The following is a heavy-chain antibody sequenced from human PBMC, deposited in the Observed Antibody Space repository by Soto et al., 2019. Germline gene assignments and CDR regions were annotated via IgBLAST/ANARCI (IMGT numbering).Heavy chain of an antibody. CDR3: APRPGEWELLYFDY. V-gene: IGHV2-5*01. J-gene: IGHJ4*02. CDR2: IYWNDDK. Sequence: QITLKESGPTLVKPTQTLTLTCTFSGFSLSTSGVGVGWIRQPPGKALEWLALIYWNDDKRYSPSLKSRLTITKDTSKNQVVLTMTNMDPVDTATYYCAPRPGEWELLYFDYWGQGTLVTVSS. CDR1: GFSLSTSGVG. D-gene: IGHD1-26*01.